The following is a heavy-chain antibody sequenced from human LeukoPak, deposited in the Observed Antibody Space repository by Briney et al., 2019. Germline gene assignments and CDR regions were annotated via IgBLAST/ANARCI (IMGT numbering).Heavy chain of an antibody. CDR2: IYASGST. CDR3: ARSGYSNFDY. J-gene: IGHJ4*02. V-gene: IGHV4-61*02. Sequence: SETLSLTCTISGGSLSSGSDYWSWIRQSAGKGLEWIGRIYASGSTNYNPSLKSRVTISVDTSKNQFSLKLSSVTAADTAVYYCARSGYSNFDYWGQGTLVTVSS. D-gene: IGHD3-3*01. CDR1: GGSLSSGSDY.